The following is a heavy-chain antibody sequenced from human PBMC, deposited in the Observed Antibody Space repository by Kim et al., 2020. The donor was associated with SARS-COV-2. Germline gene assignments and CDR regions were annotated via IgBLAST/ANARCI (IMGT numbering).Heavy chain of an antibody. CDR3: AGDYSNYILRH. Sequence: SETLSLTCTVSGSSVTSDGYYWCWIRHHPEKGLEWIGYLYYSETTFYNPSLESRLTISMDTSKNQFSLILSSVTAANTAVYYCAGDYSNYILRHLGRGT. V-gene: IGHV4-31*03. D-gene: IGHD4-4*01. J-gene: IGHJ4*02. CDR1: GSSVTSDGYY. CDR2: LYYSETT.